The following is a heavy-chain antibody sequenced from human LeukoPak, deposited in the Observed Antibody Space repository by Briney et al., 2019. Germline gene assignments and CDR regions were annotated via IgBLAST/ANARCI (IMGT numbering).Heavy chain of an antibody. J-gene: IGHJ6*04. V-gene: IGHV4-39*07. CDR3: ASYTRIVGAMDV. CDR2: IYYSGST. Sequence: SETLSLTCTVSGGSISSSSYYWGWIRQPPGKGLEWIGSIYYSGSTYYNPSLKSRVTISVDTSKNQFSLKLSSVTAADTAVYYCASYTRIVGAMDVWGKGTTVTISS. CDR1: GGSISSSSYY. D-gene: IGHD1-26*01.